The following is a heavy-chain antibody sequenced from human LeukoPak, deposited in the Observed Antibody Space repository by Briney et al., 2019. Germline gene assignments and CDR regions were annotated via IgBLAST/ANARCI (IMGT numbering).Heavy chain of an antibody. CDR2: IDHSGRT. J-gene: IGHJ4*02. V-gene: IGHV4-34*01. Sequence: PSETLSLTCAVYGGSFSGYYWSWIRQPPGRGLEWIGEIDHSGRTNSNASLKSRVTISVDMSKNQFSLRLSSVTAADTAVDYCARKSIAVAGRKPYDSWDQGSLVTVSS. CDR1: GGSFSGYY. D-gene: IGHD6-13*01. CDR3: ARKSIAVAGRKPYDS.